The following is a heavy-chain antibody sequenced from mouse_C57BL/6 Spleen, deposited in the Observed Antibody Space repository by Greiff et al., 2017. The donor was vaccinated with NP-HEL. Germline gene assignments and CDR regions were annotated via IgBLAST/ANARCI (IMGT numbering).Heavy chain of an antibody. Sequence: EVQLQQSGPELVKPGASVKIPCKASGYTFTDYNMDWVKQSHGKSLEWIGDINPNNVGTIYNQKFKGKATLTVDKSSSTAYMELRSLTSEDTAVYYCARRDYDEFFDYWGQGTTLTVSS. J-gene: IGHJ2*01. CDR1: GYTFTDYN. D-gene: IGHD2-4*01. CDR3: ARRDYDEFFDY. V-gene: IGHV1-18*01. CDR2: INPNNVGT.